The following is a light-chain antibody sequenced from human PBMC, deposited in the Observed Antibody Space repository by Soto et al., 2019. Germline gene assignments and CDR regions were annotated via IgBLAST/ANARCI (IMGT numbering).Light chain of an antibody. CDR2: DVS. V-gene: IGLV2-14*01. CDR3: SSYTSSPRV. J-gene: IGLJ2*01. CDR1: SSDVGGYNY. Sequence: QSALTQPASVSGSPGQSITISCTGTSSDVGGYNYVSWYQQHPGKAPKLMIYDVSNRPSGVSNRFSGSKSGNTASLTISGLQAEDVADYYCSSYTSSPRVFGGGTKLTVL.